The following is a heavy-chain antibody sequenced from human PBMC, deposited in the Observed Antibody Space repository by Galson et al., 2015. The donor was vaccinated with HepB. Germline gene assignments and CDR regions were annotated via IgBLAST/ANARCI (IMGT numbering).Heavy chain of an antibody. CDR2: IRYDGSNK. V-gene: IGHV3-30*02. D-gene: IGHD3-22*01. J-gene: IGHJ4*02. Sequence: SLRLSCAASGFTFSSYGMHWVRQAPGKGLEWVAFIRYDGSNKYYADSVKGRFTISRDNSKNTLYLQMNSLRAEDTAVYYCAKAADYYDSSGFGYWGQGTLVTVSS. CDR1: GFTFSSYG. CDR3: AKAADYYDSSGFGY.